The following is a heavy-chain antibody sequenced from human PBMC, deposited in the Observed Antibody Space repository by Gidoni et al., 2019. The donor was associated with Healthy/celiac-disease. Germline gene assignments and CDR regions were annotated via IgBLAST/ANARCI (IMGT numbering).Heavy chain of an antibody. CDR3: ARGLEDCSSTSCYTNYYYYMDV. J-gene: IGHJ6*03. CDR2: IDHSGGT. D-gene: IGHD2-2*02. V-gene: IGHV4-30-2*01. CDR1: GGSISSGGYS. Sequence: QLQLQESGSGLVKPSQTLSLTCAVSGGSISSGGYSWSWIRQPPEKGLEWIGYIDHSGGTYYNPSLKSRVNISVDRSKDQFSLKLSSVTAADTAVYYGARGLEDCSSTSCYTNYYYYMDVWGKGTTVTVSS.